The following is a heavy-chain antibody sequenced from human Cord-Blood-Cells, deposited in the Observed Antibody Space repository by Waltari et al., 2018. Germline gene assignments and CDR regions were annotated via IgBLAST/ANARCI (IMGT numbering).Heavy chain of an antibody. J-gene: IGHJ4*02. D-gene: IGHD6-19*01. CDR1: GYTFTGYY. Sequence: QVQLVPSGAAVKKPGASVKVSCKASGYTFTGYYMHWVRQAPGQGLEWMGWINPNSGGTNYAQKFQGRVTMTRDTSISTAYMELSRLRSDDTAVYYCASPDREASGWYDFDYWGQGTLVTVSS. V-gene: IGHV1-2*02. CDR2: INPNSGGT. CDR3: ASPDREASGWYDFDY.